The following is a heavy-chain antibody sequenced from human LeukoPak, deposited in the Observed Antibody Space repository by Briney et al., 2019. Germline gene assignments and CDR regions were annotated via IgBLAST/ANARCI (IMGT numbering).Heavy chain of an antibody. CDR2: ISGSGGST. D-gene: IGHD5-18*01. CDR1: GYSFTSYW. J-gene: IGHJ4*02. V-gene: IGHV3-23*01. CDR3: AKQINTAMVVPYFDY. Sequence: GESLKVSCKGSGYSFTSYWIGWVRQAPGKGLEWVSAISGSGGSTYYADSVKGRFTISRDNSKNTLYLQMNSLRAEDTAVYYCAKQINTAMVVPYFDYWGQGTLVTVSS.